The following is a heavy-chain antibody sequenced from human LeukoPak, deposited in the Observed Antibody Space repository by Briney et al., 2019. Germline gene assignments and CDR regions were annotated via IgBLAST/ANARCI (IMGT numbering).Heavy chain of an antibody. D-gene: IGHD3-10*01. J-gene: IGHJ4*02. CDR2: IRYDGSNK. CDR3: AKDRVTYYYGSGSSTSNYYFDY. Sequence: PGGSLRLSCAASGFTFSSYGMHWVRQAPGKGLEWVAFIRYDGSNKYYADSVKGRFTISRDNSKNTLYLQMNSLRAEDTAVYYCAKDRVTYYYGSGSSTSNYYFDYWGQGTLVTVSS. CDR1: GFTFSSYG. V-gene: IGHV3-30*02.